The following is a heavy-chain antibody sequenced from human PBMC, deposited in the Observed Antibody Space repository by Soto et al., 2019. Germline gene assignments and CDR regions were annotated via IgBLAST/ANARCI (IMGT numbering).Heavy chain of an antibody. J-gene: IGHJ5*02. D-gene: IGHD6-19*01. Sequence: QVQLVQSGAEVKKPGASVKVSCKASGYTFTSYYMHWVRQAPGQGLEWMGIINPSGGSTSYAQKFQGRVTMTRDPSTSTVYMELSSLRSEDTAVYYCARAAAVAGTISGWFDPWGQGTLVTVSS. CDR2: INPSGGST. CDR3: ARAAAVAGTISGWFDP. CDR1: GYTFTSYY. V-gene: IGHV1-46*01.